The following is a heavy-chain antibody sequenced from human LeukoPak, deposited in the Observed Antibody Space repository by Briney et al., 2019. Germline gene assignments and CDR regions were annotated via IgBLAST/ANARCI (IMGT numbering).Heavy chain of an antibody. V-gene: IGHV4-39*07. J-gene: IGHJ4*02. CDR3: AILVGATASYYFDY. D-gene: IGHD1-26*01. Sequence: NPSETLSLTCTVSGGSISSSSYYWGWIRQPPGKGLEWIGSIYYSGSTYYNPSLKSRVTISVDTSKNQFSLKLSSVTAADTAVYYCAILVGATASYYFDYWGQGTLVTVSS. CDR1: GGSISSSSYY. CDR2: IYYSGST.